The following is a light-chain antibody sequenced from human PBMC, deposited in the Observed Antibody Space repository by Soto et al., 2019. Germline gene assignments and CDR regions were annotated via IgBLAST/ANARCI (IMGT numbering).Light chain of an antibody. CDR2: DAS. CDR3: QQYKNYLT. J-gene: IGKJ3*01. Sequence: DIQMTQSPSTLSASVGDRVTITCRASQSISTWLAWYQRKPGKAPKLLIYDASSLESGVPSRFSGSGSGTEFTLTISSLQPDDFATYYCQQYKNYLTFGPGTKVDIK. V-gene: IGKV1-5*01. CDR1: QSISTW.